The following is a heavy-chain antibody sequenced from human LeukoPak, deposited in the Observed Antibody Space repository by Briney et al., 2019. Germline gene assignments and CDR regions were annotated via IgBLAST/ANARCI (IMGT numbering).Heavy chain of an antibody. J-gene: IGHJ4*02. D-gene: IGHD6-13*01. V-gene: IGHV1-2*02. CDR2: INPNSGGT. CDR1: GYTFTGYY. Sequence: ASVKVSCKASGYTFTGYYMHWVRQAPGQGLEWMGWINPNSGGTNYAQKFQGRVTMTRDTSISTAYMELSRLRSEDTAVYYCATGIAAAGYFDYWGQGTLVTVSS. CDR3: ATGIAAAGYFDY.